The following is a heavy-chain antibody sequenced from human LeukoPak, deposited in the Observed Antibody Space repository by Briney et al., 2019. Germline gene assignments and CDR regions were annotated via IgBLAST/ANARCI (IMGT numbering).Heavy chain of an antibody. Sequence: GGSLRLSCAASGFTFSSYAMSWVRQAPGKGLEWVSGISGSTSTAYYPDSVKGRFTISRDNSKNTLYLQMNSLRAEDTALYYCAKLGTSAARDAFDIWGQGTMVTVSS. D-gene: IGHD3-10*01. V-gene: IGHV3-23*01. CDR3: AKLGTSAARDAFDI. J-gene: IGHJ3*02. CDR2: ISGSTSTA. CDR1: GFTFSSYA.